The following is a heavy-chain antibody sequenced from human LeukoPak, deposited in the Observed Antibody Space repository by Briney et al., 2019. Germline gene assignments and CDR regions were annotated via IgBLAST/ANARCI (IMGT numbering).Heavy chain of an antibody. CDR1: GFIFSRYG. Sequence: GGSLRLSCAASGFIFSRYGMSWVRQAPGRGVEGLAVVSFDGSNKYYADSVKGRFTISRDNSKNTVYLQMNSLRAEDTAVYYCAKVRAPITVTEGMDVWGQGTTVTVSS. CDR2: VSFDGSNK. CDR3: AKVRAPITVTEGMDV. V-gene: IGHV3-30*18. D-gene: IGHD4-17*01. J-gene: IGHJ6*02.